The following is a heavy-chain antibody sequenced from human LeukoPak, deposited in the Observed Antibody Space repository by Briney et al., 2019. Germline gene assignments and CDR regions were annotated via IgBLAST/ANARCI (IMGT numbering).Heavy chain of an antibody. Sequence: GGSLRLSCAASGFTFSSYAMSWVRQAPGKGLEWVSTISGSGGSIYYADSVKGRFTISRDNFKNTLYLQMNRLRAEDTAVYYCAKGLVDTGNYWGQGTLVTVSS. CDR2: ISGSGGSI. V-gene: IGHV3-23*01. D-gene: IGHD5-18*01. CDR1: GFTFSSYA. J-gene: IGHJ4*02. CDR3: AKGLVDTGNY.